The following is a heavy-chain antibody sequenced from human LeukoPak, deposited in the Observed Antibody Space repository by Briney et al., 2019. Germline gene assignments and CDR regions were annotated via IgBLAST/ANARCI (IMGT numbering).Heavy chain of an antibody. CDR3: ARGIYRASSWYEDY. D-gene: IGHD6-13*01. CDR2: ISAYNGNT. J-gene: IGHJ4*02. CDR1: GYTFTSYG. Sequence: ASVKVSCKASGYTFTSYGISWVRQAPGQGLEWMGWISAYNGNTNYAQKLQGRVTMTTDTSTSTAYMELRSPRSDDTAVYYCARGIYRASSWYEDYWGQGTLVTVSS. V-gene: IGHV1-18*01.